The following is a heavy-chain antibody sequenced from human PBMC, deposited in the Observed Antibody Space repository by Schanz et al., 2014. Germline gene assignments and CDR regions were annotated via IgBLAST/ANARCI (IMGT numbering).Heavy chain of an antibody. V-gene: IGHV4-4*02. Sequence: QVQLQESGPGLVKPSGTLSLTCAVSGDSITSNRWWSWVRQPPGKGLEWIGEINNRGSANYNPSLKSRVTISTTSSENLFSLRLSSVTAADKAVYYCGRGGGSDCPPTLVDYWGQGTLVTVSS. CDR3: GRGGGSDCPPTLVDY. CDR1: GDSITSNRW. J-gene: IGHJ4*02. D-gene: IGHD5-12*01. CDR2: INNRGSA.